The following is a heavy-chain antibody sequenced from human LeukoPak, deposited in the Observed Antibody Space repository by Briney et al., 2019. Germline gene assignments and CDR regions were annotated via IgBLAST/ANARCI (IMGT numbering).Heavy chain of an antibody. CDR1: GGSISSGGYS. V-gene: IGHV4-30-2*01. J-gene: IGHJ5*02. CDR2: IYHSGST. Sequence: SQTLSLTCAVSGGSISSGGYSWSWIRQPPGKGLEWIGYIYHSGSTYYNPSLKSRVTISVDRSKNQFSLKLSSVTAADTAVYYCARDMSSGSSGYDFWSGYYTGGEYNWFDPWGQGTLVTVSS. D-gene: IGHD3-3*01. CDR3: ARDMSSGSSGYDFWSGYYTGGEYNWFDP.